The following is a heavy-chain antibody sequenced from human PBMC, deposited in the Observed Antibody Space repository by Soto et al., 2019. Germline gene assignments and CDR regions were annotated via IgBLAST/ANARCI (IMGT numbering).Heavy chain of an antibody. CDR3: ARDSRIRSGIAAAVNWFDP. D-gene: IGHD6-13*01. J-gene: IGHJ5*02. V-gene: IGHV3-7*01. CDR2: IKQDGSEK. Sequence: GGSLRLSCAASGFTFSSYWMSWVRQAPGKGLEWVANIKQDGSEKYYVDSVKGRFTISRDNAKNSLYLQMNSLRAEDTAVYYCARDSRIRSGIAAAVNWFDPWGQGTLVTVSS. CDR1: GFTFSSYW.